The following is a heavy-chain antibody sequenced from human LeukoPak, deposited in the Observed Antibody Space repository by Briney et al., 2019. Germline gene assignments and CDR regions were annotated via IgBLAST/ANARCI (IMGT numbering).Heavy chain of an antibody. CDR2: ISSSGSAK. CDR1: GFTFSSYG. D-gene: IGHD2-2*01. Sequence: PGGSLRLSCAVSGFTFSSYGMNWVRQAPGKGLEWVSYISSSGSAKYYADSVKGRFTISRDNAENSLYLQMSSLRAEDTAVYYCARRYCSSTSCTLDYWGQGTLVTVSS. CDR3: ARRYCSSTSCTLDY. J-gene: IGHJ4*02. V-gene: IGHV3-48*04.